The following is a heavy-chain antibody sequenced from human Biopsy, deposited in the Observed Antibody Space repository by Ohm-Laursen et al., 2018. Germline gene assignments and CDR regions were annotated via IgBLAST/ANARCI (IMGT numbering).Heavy chain of an antibody. CDR3: ASQTPRNPDILTGAYHYDMAV. Sequence: ASVKVSCKASGYTFTSYGISWVRQAPGQGLEWMGWINTYNANTDYAQKVQGRVTMTTDTSTSTAYMELRSLRSDDTAVYFCASQTPRNPDILTGAYHYDMAVWGQGTKVTVSS. CDR1: GYTFTSYG. J-gene: IGHJ6*02. D-gene: IGHD3-9*01. V-gene: IGHV1-18*01. CDR2: INTYNANT.